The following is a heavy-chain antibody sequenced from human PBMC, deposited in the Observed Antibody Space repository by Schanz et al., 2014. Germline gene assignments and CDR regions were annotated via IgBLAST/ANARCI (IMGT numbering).Heavy chain of an antibody. Sequence: VQLVESGGGLVQPGGSLRLSCAASGFTFSIYGMSWVRQAPGKGLEYVSAISSDVNTIYYADSVKGRFTISRDNAKNSLYLQMNSLRAEDTGVYYCAGAVATIRADSFDIWGQGTMVAVSS. CDR2: ISSDVNTI. CDR3: AGAVATIRADSFDI. V-gene: IGHV3-48*01. J-gene: IGHJ3*02. CDR1: GFTFSIYG. D-gene: IGHD5-12*01.